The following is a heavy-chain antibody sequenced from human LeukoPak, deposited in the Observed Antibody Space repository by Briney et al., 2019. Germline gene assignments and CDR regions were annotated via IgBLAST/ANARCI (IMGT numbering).Heavy chain of an antibody. V-gene: IGHV4-59*01. CDR2: IHYSGST. Sequence: SETLSLTCIVSGGSISSDYWSWIRQPPGKGLEWIGYIHYSGSTNYNPSLKSRVTISVDTSKNQFSPKLSSVSAADTAMYYCARSYSTAPGGYWGQGTLVTVSS. CDR3: ARSYSTAPGGY. D-gene: IGHD6-13*01. CDR1: GGSISSDY. J-gene: IGHJ4*02.